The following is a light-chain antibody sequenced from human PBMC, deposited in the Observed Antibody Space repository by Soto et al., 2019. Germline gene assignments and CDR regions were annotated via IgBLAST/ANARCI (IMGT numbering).Light chain of an antibody. CDR1: QSVSSN. V-gene: IGKV3-15*01. CDR3: QQYENWPQLT. Sequence: EIVMPQSPATLSVSPGESATLSCRAGQSVSSNLAWYQQKPGQAPRLLIYGASTRATGIPARFSGSGSGTEFTLTISSLQSEDSAVYYCQQYENWPQLTVGGGNKVDIK. J-gene: IGKJ4*01. CDR2: GAS.